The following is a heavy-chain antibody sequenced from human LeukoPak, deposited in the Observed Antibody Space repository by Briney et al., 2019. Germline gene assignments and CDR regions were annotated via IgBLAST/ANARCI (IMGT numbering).Heavy chain of an antibody. CDR3: ARAPSYYDSSGYYEGDDFDI. J-gene: IGHJ3*02. CDR2: IIPIFGIA. D-gene: IGHD3-22*01. Sequence: SVKDSCKASRGTFSSYAISWVRQAPGQGLGWMGRIIPIFGIANYVQKFQGGVTITADKSTSTAYQELSSQRTEDTAVYYCARAPSYYDSSGYYEGDDFDIWGQGTMVTVSS. V-gene: IGHV1-69*04. CDR1: RGTFSSYA.